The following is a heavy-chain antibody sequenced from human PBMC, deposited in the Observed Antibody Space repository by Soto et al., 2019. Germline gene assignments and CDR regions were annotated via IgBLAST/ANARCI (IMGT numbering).Heavy chain of an antibody. Sequence: LSLTCTVSGGSISSGNYYWAWLRQSPGKGPEWIGSVFHTGFTSYNPSLESRVSVSVDTSKSQFSLKLSAVTASDTAVYYCATSQKGYNWNYFDHWGQGALVTVSS. D-gene: IGHD1-1*01. CDR3: ATSQKGYNWNYFDH. V-gene: IGHV4-39*01. CDR1: GGSISSGNYY. CDR2: VFHTGFT. J-gene: IGHJ4*02.